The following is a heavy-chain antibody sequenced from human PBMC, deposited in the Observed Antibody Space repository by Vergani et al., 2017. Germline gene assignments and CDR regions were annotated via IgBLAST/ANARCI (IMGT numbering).Heavy chain of an antibody. V-gene: IGHV3-73*02. CDR2: IRSKANSYAT. J-gene: IGHJ6*03. Sequence: EVQLVESGGGLVQPGGSLKLSCAASGFTFSGSAMHWVRQASGKGLEWVGRIRSKANSYATAYVASVKGRFTISRDDSKNTAYLQMNSLKTEDTAVYYCTRHPESYGGKGDYYYYMDVWGKGTTVTVSS. D-gene: IGHD4-23*01. CDR3: TRHPESYGGKGDYYYYMDV. CDR1: GFTFSGSA.